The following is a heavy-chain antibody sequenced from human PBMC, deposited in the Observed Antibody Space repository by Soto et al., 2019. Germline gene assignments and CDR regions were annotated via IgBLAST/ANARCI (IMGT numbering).Heavy chain of an antibody. CDR1: GDYSRDSPYP. Sequence: PSETAALTCSISGDYSRDSPYPRRGSHQPPGKALQLIGFIDQSGVTSYNPSLASRVSISLDRSNNQCSLKLKSVTAADTAVYFCAGMPYTSGLRLDHWGQGNMVTGSS. D-gene: IGHD6-19*01. CDR3: AGMPYTSGLRLDH. J-gene: IGHJ5*02. V-gene: IGHV4-30-2*01. CDR2: IDQSGVT.